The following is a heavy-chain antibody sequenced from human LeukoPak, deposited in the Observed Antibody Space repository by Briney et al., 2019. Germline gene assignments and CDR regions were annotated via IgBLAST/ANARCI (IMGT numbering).Heavy chain of an antibody. D-gene: IGHD3-9*01. CDR1: GFTFSNYA. J-gene: IGHJ4*02. Sequence: GASLRLSCAASGFTFSNYAMSWVRQAPGKGLEWVSAITGGGGNTYYADPVKGRFTISRDNSKNTLYLQMNSLRAEDTAVYYCAKWGDFDVLTGYYVPDFWGQGTLVTVSS. CDR3: AKWGDFDVLTGYYVPDF. CDR2: ITGGGGNT. V-gene: IGHV3-23*01.